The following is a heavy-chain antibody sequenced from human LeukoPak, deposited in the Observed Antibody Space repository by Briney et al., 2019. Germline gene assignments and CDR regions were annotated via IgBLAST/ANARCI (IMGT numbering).Heavy chain of an antibody. V-gene: IGHV4-34*01. D-gene: IGHD3-3*01. CDR1: GGSFSGYY. CDR2: INHSGST. Sequence: SETLSLTCAVYGGSFSGYYWSWIRQPPGKGLEWIGEINHSGSTNYNPSLKSRVTISVDTSKNQFSLKLSSVTAADTAVYYCACPSYFGVVISPSDWYLDLWGRGTLVTVSS. J-gene: IGHJ2*01. CDR3: ACPSYFGVVISPSDWYLDL.